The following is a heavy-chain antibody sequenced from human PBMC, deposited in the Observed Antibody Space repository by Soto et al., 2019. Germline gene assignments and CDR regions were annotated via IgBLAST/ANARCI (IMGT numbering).Heavy chain of an antibody. Sequence: QVQLVQSGAEVKKPGSSVKVSCKASGGTFSSYAISWVRQAPGQGLEWMGGIIPIFGTANYAQKFQGRVTISADESTSTAYMEPSSLRSEDTAVYYCARAPHCSGGSCFVGYCGMDVWGQVTTVTVSS. CDR2: IIPIFGTA. CDR1: GGTFSSYA. V-gene: IGHV1-69*12. J-gene: IGHJ6*02. D-gene: IGHD2-15*01. CDR3: ARAPHCSGGSCFVGYCGMDV.